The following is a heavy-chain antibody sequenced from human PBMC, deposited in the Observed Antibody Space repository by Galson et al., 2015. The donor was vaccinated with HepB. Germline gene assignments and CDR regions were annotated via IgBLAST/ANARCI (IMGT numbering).Heavy chain of an antibody. CDR3: AKEDVLLWFGDLDY. J-gene: IGHJ4*02. V-gene: IGHV3-23*01. CDR2: ISGSGGST. Sequence: SLRLSCAASGFTFSSYAMSWVRQAPGKGLESASAISGSGGSTYYADSVKGRFTISRDNSKNTLYLQMNSLRAEDTAVYSRAKEDVLLWFGDLDYWGQGTLVTVSS. CDR1: GFTFSSYA. D-gene: IGHD3-10*01.